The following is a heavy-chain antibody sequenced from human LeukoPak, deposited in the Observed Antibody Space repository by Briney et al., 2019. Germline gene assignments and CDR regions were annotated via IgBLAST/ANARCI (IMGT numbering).Heavy chain of an antibody. CDR2: ISKDDRGI. CDR3: ASASSHRIAAGGDY. J-gene: IGHJ4*02. CDR1: GFTLSCYW. Sequence: PGGSLRLSCSASGFTLSCYWIHWVRQAPGKGLVWVSSISKDDRGITYADSVKGRFTISTDNAKNAVHLQMNSLRVDDTAVYYCASASSHRIAAGGDYWGQGTLVTVSS. D-gene: IGHD6-13*01. V-gene: IGHV3-74*01.